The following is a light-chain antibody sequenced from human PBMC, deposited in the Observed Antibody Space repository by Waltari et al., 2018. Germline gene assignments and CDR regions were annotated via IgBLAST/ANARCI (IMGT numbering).Light chain of an antibody. CDR1: QSVLYSSNNKNY. CDR2: WAS. J-gene: IGKJ1*01. Sequence: DIVMTQSPDSLAGSLGERATINCKSSQSVLYSSNNKNYLAWYQQKPGQPPKLLICWASNREYGVPDRVSGSGSGTDFTVTISSLQAEDVAVYYCQQYYSTPPTFGQGTKVEIK. CDR3: QQYYSTPPT. V-gene: IGKV4-1*01.